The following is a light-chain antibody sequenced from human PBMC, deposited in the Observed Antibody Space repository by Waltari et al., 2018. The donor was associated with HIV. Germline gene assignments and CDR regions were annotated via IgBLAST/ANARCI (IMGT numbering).Light chain of an antibody. Sequence: QAVVTQEPSLTVSPGGTVTPTCASSTGAVTSGHCPYWFPRRPGQAPKTLIYDKTNRHSSTPALSSCSLRGGKASLTLSGEQVEDEADYCCLLSFNGVLVFGGGTTLTVL. J-gene: IGLJ2*01. CDR1: TGAVTSGHC. CDR2: DKT. CDR3: LLSFNGVLV. V-gene: IGLV7-46*01.